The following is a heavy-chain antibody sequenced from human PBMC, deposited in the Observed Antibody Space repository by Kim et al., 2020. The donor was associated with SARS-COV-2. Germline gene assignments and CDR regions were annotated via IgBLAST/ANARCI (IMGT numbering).Heavy chain of an antibody. CDR2: HSGST. CDR3: ARGKGDY. V-gene: IGHV4-34*01. Sequence: HSGSTNSNPSLKSRVTISVDTSKNQFSLELSSVTAADTAVYYCARGKGDYWGQGTLVTVSS. J-gene: IGHJ4*02.